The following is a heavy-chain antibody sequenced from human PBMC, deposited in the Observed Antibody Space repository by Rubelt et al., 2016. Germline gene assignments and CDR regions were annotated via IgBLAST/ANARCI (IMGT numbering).Heavy chain of an antibody. D-gene: IGHD2-21*02. J-gene: IGHJ4*02. Sequence: QVQLQESGPGLVKPSETLSLTCTVSGGSVSSDSYFWSWIRQPPGKGLEWLAYTPDSGETNYNPSLKSRLILTVNTSKNQLSRKLSSVTAADTAVYHCARQPPDTAAFDYWGQGVLVTVSS. CDR1: GGSVSSDSYF. V-gene: IGHV4-61*01. CDR3: ARQPPDTAAFDY. CDR2: TPDSGET.